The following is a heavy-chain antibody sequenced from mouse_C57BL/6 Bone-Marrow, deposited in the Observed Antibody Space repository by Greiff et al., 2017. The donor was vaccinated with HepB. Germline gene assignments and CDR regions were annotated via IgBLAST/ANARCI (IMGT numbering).Heavy chain of an antibody. CDR1: GFTFSSYG. CDR2: ISSGGSYT. V-gene: IGHV5-6*01. CDR3: ARHYGYYGDY. Sequence: EVKLVESGGDLVKPGGSLKLSCAASGFTFSSYGMSWVRQTPDKRLEWVATISSGGSYTYYPDSVKGRFTISRDNAKNTLYLQMSSLKSEDTAMYYCARHYGYYGDYWGQGTSVTVSS. D-gene: IGHD2-3*01. J-gene: IGHJ4*01.